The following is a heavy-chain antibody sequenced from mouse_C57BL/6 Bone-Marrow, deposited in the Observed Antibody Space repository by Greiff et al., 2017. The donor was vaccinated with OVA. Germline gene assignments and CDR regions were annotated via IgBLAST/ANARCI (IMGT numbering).Heavy chain of an antibody. CDR2: ISDGGSYT. Sequence: EVQGVESGGGLVKPGGSLKLSCAASGFTFSSYALSWVRQSPEKRLEWVATISDGGSYTYYPDNVKGRFTISRDNAKNNLYLQRSNLKSEDTAMYYCARFPDGSFAYWGQGTLVTVSA. V-gene: IGHV5-4*01. J-gene: IGHJ3*01. CDR1: GFTFSSYA. CDR3: ARFPDGSFAY. D-gene: IGHD2-3*01.